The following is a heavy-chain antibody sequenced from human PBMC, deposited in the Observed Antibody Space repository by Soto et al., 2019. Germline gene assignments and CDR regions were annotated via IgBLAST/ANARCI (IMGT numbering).Heavy chain of an antibody. J-gene: IGHJ6*02. Sequence: ASVKVSCKASGYTFTSYGISWVRQAPGQGLEWMGWISAYNGNTNYAQKLQGRVTMTTDTSTSTAYMELRSLRSDDTAVYYCARDASWAYFPISRDYYYYYYYGMDVWGQGTTVTVSS. D-gene: IGHD3-16*01. V-gene: IGHV1-18*01. CDR1: GYTFTSYG. CDR3: ARDASWAYFPISRDYYYYYYYGMDV. CDR2: ISAYNGNT.